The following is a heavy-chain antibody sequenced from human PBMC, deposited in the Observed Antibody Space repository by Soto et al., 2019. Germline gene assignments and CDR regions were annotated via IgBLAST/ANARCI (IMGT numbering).Heavy chain of an antibody. CDR2: IYWNDDR. D-gene: IGHD2-21*02. CDR1: GFSLSTSEVG. J-gene: IGHJ4*02. CDR3: AQCLGGGNSCYFDS. Sequence: QITLKESGPTLVKPTQTLTLTCTFSGFSLSTSEVGVGWIRQPPGKALEWLALIYWNDDRRSRPSLNSRLTIAKDTSKNQVVLTMANMDPVDCATYYCAQCLGGGNSCYFDSWGQGALVTVSS. V-gene: IGHV2-5*01.